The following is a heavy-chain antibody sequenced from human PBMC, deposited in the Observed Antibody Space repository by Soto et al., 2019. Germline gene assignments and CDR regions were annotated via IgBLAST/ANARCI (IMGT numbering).Heavy chain of an antibody. J-gene: IGHJ4*02. CDR2: IYHSGST. CDR3: ARDGEAVAEKFDS. V-gene: IGHV4-59*12. Sequence: SETLSLTCTVSGGSISSYYWSWIRQPPGKGLEWIGYIYHSGSTNYNPSLKSRVTILVDTSKNQFSLKLSSVTAADTAVYYCARDGEAVAEKFDSWGQGTLVTVSS. D-gene: IGHD6-19*01. CDR1: GGSISSYY.